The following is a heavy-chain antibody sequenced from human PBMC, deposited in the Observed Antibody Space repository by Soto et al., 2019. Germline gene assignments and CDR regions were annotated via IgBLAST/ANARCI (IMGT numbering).Heavy chain of an antibody. V-gene: IGHV4-4*02. CDR1: GGSISSSNW. CDR2: NYHSGST. CDR3: ARDSSSGCMDV. Sequence: QLPLQESGPGLVKPSGTLSLTCAVSGGSISSSNWWSWVRHPPGRGLEWIGENYHSGSTNYNPSLKSRVTISVDKSKHQCALKLSSVTAADTAVYYCARDSSSGCMDVWGQGTTVTVSS. D-gene: IGHD6-6*01. J-gene: IGHJ6*02.